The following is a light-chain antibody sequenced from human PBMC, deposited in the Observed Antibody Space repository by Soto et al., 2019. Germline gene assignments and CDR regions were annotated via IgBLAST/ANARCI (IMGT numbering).Light chain of an antibody. CDR2: EVS. CDR3: SSYAGTNNPYV. Sequence: QSALTQPPSASGSPGQSVTIACTGTSSDVGGYYYVSWYQQHPGKAPKLMIYEVSKRPSGVPDRFSGSKSGNTASLTVSGLQAEDEADYYCSSYAGTNNPYVFGTGTKVT. V-gene: IGLV2-8*01. J-gene: IGLJ1*01. CDR1: SSDVGGYYY.